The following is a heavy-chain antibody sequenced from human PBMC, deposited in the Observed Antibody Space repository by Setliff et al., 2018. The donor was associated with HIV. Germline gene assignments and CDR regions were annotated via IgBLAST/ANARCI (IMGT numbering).Heavy chain of an antibody. Sequence: LVNPTQTLTLTCTFSGFSLSFSGMCVSWIRQPPGKGLEWIGEINHSGSTNYNPSLKSRVIISVDTSKNHFSLSLSSVTAADTALYYCARGLWWYTSSPFDYWGQGTLVTVSS. CDR3: ARGLWWYTSSPFDY. CDR1: GFSLSFSGMC. D-gene: IGHD6-6*01. J-gene: IGHJ4*02. V-gene: IGHV4-34*01. CDR2: INHSGST.